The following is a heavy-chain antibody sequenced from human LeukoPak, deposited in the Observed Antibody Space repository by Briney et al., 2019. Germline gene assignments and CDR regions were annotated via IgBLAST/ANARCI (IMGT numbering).Heavy chain of an antibody. CDR1: GYSLSTYG. V-gene: IGHV1-18*01. Sequence: ASVTVSCKASGYSLSTYGITWVRQAPGQGQEWMGWISVYNGNTNYAQKLQGRVTMTTDTSTATAYMELRSLRSDDTAVYYCARVWVRGVREDWFDPWGQGTLVTVSS. CDR3: ARVWVRGVREDWFDP. D-gene: IGHD3-10*01. CDR2: ISVYNGNT. J-gene: IGHJ5*02.